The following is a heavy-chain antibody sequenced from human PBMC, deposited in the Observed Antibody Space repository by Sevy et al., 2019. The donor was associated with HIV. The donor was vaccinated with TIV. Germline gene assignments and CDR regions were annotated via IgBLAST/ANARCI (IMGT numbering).Heavy chain of an antibody. J-gene: IGHJ6*02. V-gene: IGHV3-30-3*01. CDR3: ARDRARGEAYYHYYGMDV. Sequence: GGSLRLSCAASGFTFSSYAMHWVRQAPDKGLEWVAVISYDGSNKYYADSVKGRFTISRDNSKNTRYLQMNSLRAEDKAVYYCARDRARGEAYYHYYGMDVWGQGTTVTDSS. CDR2: ISYDGSNK. CDR1: GFTFSSYA. D-gene: IGHD3-16*01.